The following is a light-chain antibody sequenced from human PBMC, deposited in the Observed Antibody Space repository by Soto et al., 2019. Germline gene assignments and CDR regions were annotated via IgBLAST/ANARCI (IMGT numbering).Light chain of an antibody. CDR1: QSVLYSSNNKNY. V-gene: IGKV4-1*01. CDR2: WAS. Sequence: DIVMTQAPDSLAVSLGERATINCKSSQSVLYSSNNKNYLSWYQKKPGQPPKLIIYWASIRDSGVPNRFSGSGSGTDFTLTISSLQAEDVAVYYCHHYYTSPLTFGGGTKVAIK. J-gene: IGKJ4*01. CDR3: HHYYTSPLT.